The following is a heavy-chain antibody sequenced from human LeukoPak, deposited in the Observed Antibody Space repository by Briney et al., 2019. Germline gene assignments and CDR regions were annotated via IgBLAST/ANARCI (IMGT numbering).Heavy chain of an antibody. J-gene: IGHJ6*03. CDR2: INPNSGGT. V-gene: IGHV1-2*02. CDR3: ARGYYDFWSGYYASYYMDV. D-gene: IGHD3-3*01. CDR1: GYTSSNYC. Sequence: GASVKVSCKASGYTSSNYCIHWLRQAPGQGLEWMGWINPNSGGTNYAQKFQGRVTMTRDTSISTAYMELSRLRSDDTAVYYCARGYYDFWSGYYASYYMDVWGKGTTVTVSS.